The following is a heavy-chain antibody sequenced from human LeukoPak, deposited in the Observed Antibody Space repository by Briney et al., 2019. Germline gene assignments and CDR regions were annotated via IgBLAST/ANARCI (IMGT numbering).Heavy chain of an antibody. D-gene: IGHD2-2*02. V-gene: IGHV4-61*02. Sequence: SQTLSLTCTVSGGSISSGSYYWSWIRQPAGKGLEWIGRIYTSGSTYYNPSLKSRVTISVDRSKNQFSLKLSSVTAADTAVYYCARGVGYCSSTSCYTGTYFDYWGQGTLVTVSS. J-gene: IGHJ4*02. CDR1: GGSISSGSYY. CDR3: ARGVGYCSSTSCYTGTYFDY. CDR2: IYTSGST.